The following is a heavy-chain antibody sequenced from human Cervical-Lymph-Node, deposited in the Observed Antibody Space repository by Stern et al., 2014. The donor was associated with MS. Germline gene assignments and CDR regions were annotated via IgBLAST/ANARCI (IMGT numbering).Heavy chain of an antibody. CDR2: IYYSGEN. J-gene: IGHJ4*02. Sequence: VQLVESGPGLVKPSETLSLTCTVSGDSINSGDFHWSWVRQSPGKGLEWIGYIYYSGENYNNPSLKSRVTMSIDTSTNQFSLNLTSVTAADTALYFCARMKTGLRENRGFDFWGQGTQVTVSS. CDR1: GDSINSGDFH. V-gene: IGHV4-30-4*01. D-gene: IGHD4-17*01. CDR3: ARMKTGLRENRGFDF.